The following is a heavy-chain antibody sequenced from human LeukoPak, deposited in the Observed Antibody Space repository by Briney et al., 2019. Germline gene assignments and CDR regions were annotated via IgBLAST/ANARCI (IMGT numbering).Heavy chain of an antibody. CDR3: ARMWDYGDYKD. CDR1: GFTFTSFT. V-gene: IGHV3-21*01. J-gene: IGHJ4*02. D-gene: IGHD4-17*01. Sequence: PGGXLRLSCGASGFTFTSFTMTWVRQAPGKGLERVSSISSSSGYIYYADSVKGRFTISRDNAKNSVFLQMNSLRGEDTAVCYCARMWDYGDYKDWGQGTLVTVSS. CDR2: ISSSSGYI.